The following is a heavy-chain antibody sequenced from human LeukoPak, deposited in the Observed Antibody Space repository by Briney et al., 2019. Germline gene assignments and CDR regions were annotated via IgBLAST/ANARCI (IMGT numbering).Heavy chain of an antibody. D-gene: IGHD2-15*01. CDR3: ARARLYCSGGSCYSGYYYGMDV. CDR1: GGSISSGDYY. J-gene: IGHJ6*04. Sequence: PSRTLSLTCTVSGGSISSGDYYWSWIRQPPGKGLEWIGYIYYSGSTYYNPSLKSRVTISVDTSKNQFSLKLSSVTAADTAVYYCARARLYCSGGSCYSGYYYGMDVWGKGTTVTVSS. V-gene: IGHV4-30-4*01. CDR2: IYYSGST.